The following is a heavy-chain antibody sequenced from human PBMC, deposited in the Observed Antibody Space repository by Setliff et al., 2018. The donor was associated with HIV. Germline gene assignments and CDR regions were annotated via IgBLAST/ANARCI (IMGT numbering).Heavy chain of an antibody. J-gene: IGHJ4*02. Sequence: ASVKVSCKASGGTFSSYAISWVRQAPGQGLEWMGWVSAYNGNTNYAQKFQGRVTMTTDTSTSTAYMELRSLRSDDTAVYYCARGIAATGLDYWGQGTLVTVSS. V-gene: IGHV1-18*01. CDR1: GGTFSSYA. CDR2: VSAYNGNT. CDR3: ARGIAATGLDY. D-gene: IGHD6-13*01.